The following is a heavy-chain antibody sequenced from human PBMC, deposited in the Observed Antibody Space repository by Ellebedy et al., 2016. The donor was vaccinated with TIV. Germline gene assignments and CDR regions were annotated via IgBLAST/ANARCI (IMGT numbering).Heavy chain of an antibody. D-gene: IGHD3-10*01. Sequence: PGGSLRLSCAASGFTFSSYAMHWVRQAPGKGLEWVAVISYDGSNKYYADSVKGRFTISRDNSKNTLYLQMNSLRAEDTAVYYCARDREYYGSGSYIDYWGQGTLVTVSS. J-gene: IGHJ4*02. CDR1: GFTFSSYA. CDR2: ISYDGSNK. CDR3: ARDREYYGSGSYIDY. V-gene: IGHV3-30-3*01.